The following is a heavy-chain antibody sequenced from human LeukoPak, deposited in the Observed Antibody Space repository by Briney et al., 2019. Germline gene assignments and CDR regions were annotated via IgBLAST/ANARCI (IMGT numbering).Heavy chain of an antibody. Sequence: SETLSLTCAVYGGSFSGYYWSWIRQPPGKGLEWIGEINHSGSTNYNPSLKSRVTISVDTSKNQFSLKLSSVTAADTAVYYCARVPLGDYYDSSGYHEGFFDYWGQGTLVTVSS. CDR2: INHSGST. V-gene: IGHV4-34*01. J-gene: IGHJ4*02. CDR1: GGSFSGYY. CDR3: ARVPLGDYYDSSGYHEGFFDY. D-gene: IGHD3-22*01.